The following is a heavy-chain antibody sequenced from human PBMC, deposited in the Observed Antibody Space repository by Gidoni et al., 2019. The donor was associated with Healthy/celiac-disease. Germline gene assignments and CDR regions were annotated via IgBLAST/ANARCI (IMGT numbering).Heavy chain of an antibody. CDR2: INSSGGST. D-gene: IGHD6-13*01. Sequence: QVQLVQSGAEVKKPGASVKVSCKASGYTFTSYYMHWVRQAPGQGLEWMGIINSSGGSTSYAQKFQGRVTMTRDTSTSTVYMELSSLRSEDTAVYYCARDRSLQQLDMDVWGQGTTVTVSS. CDR3: ARDRSLQQLDMDV. CDR1: GYTFTSYY. J-gene: IGHJ6*02. V-gene: IGHV1-46*01.